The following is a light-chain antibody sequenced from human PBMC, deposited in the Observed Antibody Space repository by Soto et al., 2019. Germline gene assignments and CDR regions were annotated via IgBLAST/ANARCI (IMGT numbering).Light chain of an antibody. J-gene: IGLJ3*02. Sequence: QPVLTQPPSASATPGQRVTISCSGSSSNIGSNTVNWYQQLPGTAPKLLIYSDNQRPSGVPDRFSGSKSGTSASLAISGLQSEDEADYYCAAWDDSLKVVFGGGTKVTVL. CDR3: AAWDDSLKVV. CDR1: SSNIGSNT. CDR2: SDN. V-gene: IGLV1-44*01.